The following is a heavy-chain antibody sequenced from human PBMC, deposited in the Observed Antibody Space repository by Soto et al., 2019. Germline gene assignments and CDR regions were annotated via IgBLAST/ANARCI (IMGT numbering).Heavy chain of an antibody. Sequence: ASVKVSCKVSGYTFTNYGINWVRQAPGQGLEWVGWFNPANRNTNYAQKFQDRVSMTTDTSTNTAYMELRGLRSDDTAVYYCARGVYGSGNYYTGPSDSDIWVQGTMVSVS. J-gene: IGHJ3*02. CDR2: FNPANRNT. CDR3: ARGVYGSGNYYTGPSDSDI. D-gene: IGHD3-10*01. V-gene: IGHV1-18*01. CDR1: GYTFTNYG.